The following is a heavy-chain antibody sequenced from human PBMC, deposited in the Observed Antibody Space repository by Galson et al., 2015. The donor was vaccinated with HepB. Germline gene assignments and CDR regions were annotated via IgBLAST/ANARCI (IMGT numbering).Heavy chain of an antibody. CDR1: GGSISSSSYY. J-gene: IGHJ4*02. CDR3: ARHTPFGSGWSYFDY. D-gene: IGHD6-19*01. CDR2: IYYSGST. Sequence: SETLSLTCTVSGGSISSSSYYWGWIRQPPGKGLEWIGNIYYSGSTYYNPSLKSRVTISVDTSRNQISLKLSSVTAADTAVYYCARHTPFGSGWSYFDYWGQGTLVTVSS. V-gene: IGHV4-39*01.